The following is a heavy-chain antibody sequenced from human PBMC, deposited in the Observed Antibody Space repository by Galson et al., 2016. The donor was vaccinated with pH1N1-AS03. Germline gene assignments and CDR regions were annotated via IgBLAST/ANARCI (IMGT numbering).Heavy chain of an antibody. CDR1: GFPFSTYA. V-gene: IGHV3-30-3*01. Sequence: SLRLSCAASGFPFSTYAMHWVRQAPGKGLEWVAVISNDGSNKIYADSVKGRLTISRDSSKNILYLEMNSLRAEDTAVYYCARASRWLQIGFDYWGQGTLVTVSS. CDR2: ISNDGSNK. J-gene: IGHJ4*02. D-gene: IGHD5-24*01. CDR3: ARASRWLQIGFDY.